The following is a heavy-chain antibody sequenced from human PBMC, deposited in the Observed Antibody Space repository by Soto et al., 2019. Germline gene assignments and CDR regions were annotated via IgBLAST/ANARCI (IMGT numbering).Heavy chain of an antibody. CDR1: GFTFSSYG. CDR2: ISYDGSNK. J-gene: IGHJ5*02. V-gene: IGHV3-30*03. CDR3: ARTFVDGMAGFGP. D-gene: IGHD2-15*01. Sequence: LRLSCAASGFTFSSYGTHWVRHAPGKGLEWVAVISYDGSNKYYADSVKGRFTISRDSARNTLFLQMNYLTGEDTAVYYCARTFVDGMAGFGPWGQGTLVTVSS.